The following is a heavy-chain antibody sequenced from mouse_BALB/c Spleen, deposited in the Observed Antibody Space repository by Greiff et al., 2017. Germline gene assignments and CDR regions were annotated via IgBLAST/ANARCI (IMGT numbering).Heavy chain of an antibody. D-gene: IGHD2-1*01. CDR2: IWAGGST. J-gene: IGHJ3*01. CDR1: GFSLTSYG. CDR3: ARDGYGNSWFAY. Sequence: VKLMESGPGLVAPSQSLSITCTVSGFSLTSYGVHWVRQPPGKGLEWLGVIWAGGSTNYNSALMSRLSISKDNSKSQVFLKMNSLQTDDTAMYYCARDGYGNSWFAYWGQGTLVTVSA. V-gene: IGHV2-9*02.